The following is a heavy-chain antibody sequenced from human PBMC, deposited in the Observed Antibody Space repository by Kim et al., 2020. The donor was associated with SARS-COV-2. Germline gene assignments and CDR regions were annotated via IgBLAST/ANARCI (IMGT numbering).Heavy chain of an antibody. D-gene: IGHD3-16*01. J-gene: IGHJ3*02. Sequence: GGSLRLSCAASGFTFSDCWMTWVRQAPGKGLEWVADIKKDGKEKHYVDSVKGRFTISRDNAGNFLYLQMSSLRADDTGVYYCARDPADTLGPKVWGAFDIWGRGTVVTVSS. CDR3: ARDPADTLGPKVWGAFDI. CDR1: GFTFSDCW. CDR2: IKKDGKEK. V-gene: IGHV3-7*01.